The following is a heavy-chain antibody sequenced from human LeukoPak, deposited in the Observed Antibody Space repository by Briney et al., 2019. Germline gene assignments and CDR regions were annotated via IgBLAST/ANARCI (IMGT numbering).Heavy chain of an antibody. Sequence: SETLSLTCAVYGGSFSGYYWSWIRQPPGKGLEWIGYIYYSGSTNYNPSLKSRVTISVDTSKNQFSLKLSSVTAADTAVYYCARDRPAYCTNGVCYTGGAFDIWGQGTMVTVSS. CDR3: ARDRPAYCTNGVCYTGGAFDI. CDR2: IYYSGST. D-gene: IGHD2-8*01. J-gene: IGHJ3*02. CDR1: GGSFSGYY. V-gene: IGHV4-59*12.